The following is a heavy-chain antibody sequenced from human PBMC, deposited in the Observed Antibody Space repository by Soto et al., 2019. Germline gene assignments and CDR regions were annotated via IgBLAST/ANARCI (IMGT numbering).Heavy chain of an antibody. CDR1: GGTFSSYA. CDR3: ATSLYGDYVGWFDY. D-gene: IGHD4-17*01. CDR2: IIPIFGTA. Sequence: QVQLVQSGAEVKKPGSSVKVSCKASGGTFSSYAISWVRQAPGQGLEWMGGIIPIFGTANYAQKFQGRVTITADKSTSTAYMELSSLRSEDTAMYYCATSLYGDYVGWFDYWGQGTLVTVSS. V-gene: IGHV1-69*06. J-gene: IGHJ4*02.